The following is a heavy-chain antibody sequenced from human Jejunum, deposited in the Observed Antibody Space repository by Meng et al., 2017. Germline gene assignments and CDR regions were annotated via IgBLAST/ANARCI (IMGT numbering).Heavy chain of an antibody. CDR1: GDSISAYDYS. CDR3: ARLANSSPDY. Sequence: QVQLQESGPGRVKPSQTLSLTCAVSGDSISAYDYSWHWIRQPPGKGLEWLGYIYYIGNSKYNPYLKSRLSISLDTSENQFSLKLDSVTAADTAVYYCARLANSSPDYWGRGTLVTVSS. V-gene: IGHV4-30-4*01. D-gene: IGHD6-13*01. CDR2: IYYIGNS. J-gene: IGHJ4*02.